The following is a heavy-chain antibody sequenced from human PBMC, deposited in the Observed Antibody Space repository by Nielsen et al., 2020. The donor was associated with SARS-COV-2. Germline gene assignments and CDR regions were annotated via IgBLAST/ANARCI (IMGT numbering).Heavy chain of an antibody. V-gene: IGHV4-59*08. CDR3: ARHAVTASFDY. CDR2: SSARGAT. Sequence: SETLSLTCTVSGASVNNFHWTWHRQFPGKGLEWIGYSSARGATRYNPSLKSRVSISIDTSKNQFSLNLMSVTAADTAVYYCARHAVTASFDYWGQGTLVTVSS. D-gene: IGHD2-21*02. CDR1: GASVNNFH. J-gene: IGHJ4*02.